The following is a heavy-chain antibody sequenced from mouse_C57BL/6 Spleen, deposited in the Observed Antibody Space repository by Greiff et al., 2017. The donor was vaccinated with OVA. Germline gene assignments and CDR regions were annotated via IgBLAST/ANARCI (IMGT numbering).Heavy chain of an antibody. D-gene: IGHD1-1*02. V-gene: IGHV5-6*01. CDR3: ARKVARYVDY. CDR1: GFTFSSYG. CDR2: ISSGGSYT. J-gene: IGHJ2*01. Sequence: EVMLVESGGDLVKPGGSLKLSCAASGFTFSSYGMSWVRQTPDKRLEWVATISSGGSYTYYPDSVKGRFTISRDNAKNTLYLQMSSLKSEDTAMYYCARKVARYVDYWGQGTTLTVSS.